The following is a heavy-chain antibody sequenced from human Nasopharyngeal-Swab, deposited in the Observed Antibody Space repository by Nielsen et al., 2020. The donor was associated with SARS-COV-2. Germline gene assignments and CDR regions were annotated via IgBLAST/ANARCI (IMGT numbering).Heavy chain of an antibody. Sequence: SETLSLTCAVSGGSFSGYYWSWIRQPPGKGLEWIGEIYHSGSTNYNPSLKSRVTISVDTSKNQFSLKLSSVTAADTAVYYCARKEVARGIWGRWEYGGYRGAEYFQHWGQGTLVTVSS. J-gene: IGHJ1*01. CDR2: IYHSGST. V-gene: IGHV4-34*01. CDR1: GGSFSGYY. D-gene: IGHD4-17*01. CDR3: ARKEVARGIWGRWEYGGYRGAEYFQH.